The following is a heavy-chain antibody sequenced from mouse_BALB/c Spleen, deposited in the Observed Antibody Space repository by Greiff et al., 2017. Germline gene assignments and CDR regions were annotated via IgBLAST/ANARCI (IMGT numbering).Heavy chain of an antibody. V-gene: IGHV1-4*01. CDR2: INPSGGYT. J-gene: IGHJ4*01. CDR3: TREGGNYAMDY. CDR1: GYTFTSYT. Sequence: VQGVESGAELARPGASVKMSCKASGYTFTSYTMHWVKQRPGQGLEWIGYINPSGGYTNYNQKFKDKATLTADKSSSTDYMQLSSLTSEDSAVYYCTREGGNYAMDYWGQGTSVTVSS.